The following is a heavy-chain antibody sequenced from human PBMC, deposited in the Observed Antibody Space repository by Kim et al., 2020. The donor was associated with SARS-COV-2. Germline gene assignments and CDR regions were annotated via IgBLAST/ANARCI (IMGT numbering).Heavy chain of an antibody. CDR3: CEYGGGGWLFDY. V-gene: IGHV3-23*01. Sequence: GGSLRLSCAASGFTFTNYAMTWVRQAPGKGLEWVSCINGGDITYYEVVSVGGWTTFCDNASNDTPLLLKSPWVDDTAADYYCEYGGGGWLFDYWGQGTLV. D-gene: IGHD5-12*01. CDR2: INGGDIT. CDR1: GFTFTNYA. J-gene: IGHJ4*02.